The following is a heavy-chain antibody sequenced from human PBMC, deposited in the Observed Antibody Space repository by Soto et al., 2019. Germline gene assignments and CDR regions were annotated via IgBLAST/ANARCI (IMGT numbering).Heavy chain of an antibody. CDR2: INPNSGGT. CDR3: ARDEGRITMVRGVINYYYGMDV. CDR1: GYTFTGYY. D-gene: IGHD3-10*01. J-gene: IGHJ6*02. V-gene: IGHV1-2*02. Sequence: ASVKVSCKASGYTFTGYYMHWVRQAPGQGLEWMGWINPNSGGTNYAQKFQGRVTMTRDTSISTAYMELSRLRSDDTAVYYCARDEGRITMVRGVINYYYGMDVWGQGXTVTVYS.